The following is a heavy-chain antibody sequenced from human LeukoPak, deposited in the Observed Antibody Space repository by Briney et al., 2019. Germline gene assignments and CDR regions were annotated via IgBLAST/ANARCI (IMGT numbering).Heavy chain of an antibody. CDR2: IYYSGST. Sequence: ETXXLTXTVSGGSISSYYWSWIRQPPGKGLEGIGYIYYSGSTNYNPPLKSRVTISVDTSKNQFSLKLSSVTAADTAVYYCASAANYSDYSFDYWGQGTLVTVSS. CDR1: GGSISSYY. CDR3: ASAANYSDYSFDY. V-gene: IGHV4-59*08. J-gene: IGHJ4*02. D-gene: IGHD4-11*01.